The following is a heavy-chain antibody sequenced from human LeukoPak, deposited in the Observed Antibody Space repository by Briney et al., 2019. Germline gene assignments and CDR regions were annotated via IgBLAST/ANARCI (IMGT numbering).Heavy chain of an antibody. V-gene: IGHV3-23*01. CDR2: TTGSGDKL. Sequence: GGSLRLSCTASGFTFRSYALSWVRQAPGKGLEWVSATTGSGDKLFYADSVKGRFTISRDNSKNTLYLQMNSLRAEDTAIYYCAKWSGSYDYWGQGTLVTVSS. CDR1: GFTFRSYA. D-gene: IGHD1-26*01. J-gene: IGHJ4*02. CDR3: AKWSGSYDY.